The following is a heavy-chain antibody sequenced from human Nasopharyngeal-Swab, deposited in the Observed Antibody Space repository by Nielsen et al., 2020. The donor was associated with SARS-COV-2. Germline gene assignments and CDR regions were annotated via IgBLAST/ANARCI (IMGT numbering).Heavy chain of an antibody. D-gene: IGHD3-3*01. CDR2: IDPISGDT. Sequence: ASVKVSCKVSGYTLTDLSMHWVRQAPGKGLEWMGCIDPISGDTNHAQKFQGRVTMTRDTSISTAYMELSRLTSDDTAVYYCARVFWSGYFTTSDYWGQGTLVTVSS. V-gene: IGHV1-2*02. J-gene: IGHJ4*02. CDR1: GYTLTDLS. CDR3: ARVFWSGYFTTSDY.